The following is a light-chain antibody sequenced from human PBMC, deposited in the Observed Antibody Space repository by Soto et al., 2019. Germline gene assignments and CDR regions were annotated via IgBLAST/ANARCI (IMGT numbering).Light chain of an antibody. Sequence: QSALTQPASVSGSPGQSITISCTGTSSDVGGYNYVSWYQQHPGTAPKLMIFEVSNRPSGVSNRFSGSKSGNTAFLTISGLQAEDEADYYCSSYTSSSTGVFGPGTKLTVL. CDR3: SSYTSSSTGV. J-gene: IGLJ1*01. CDR1: SSDVGGYNY. V-gene: IGLV2-14*01. CDR2: EVS.